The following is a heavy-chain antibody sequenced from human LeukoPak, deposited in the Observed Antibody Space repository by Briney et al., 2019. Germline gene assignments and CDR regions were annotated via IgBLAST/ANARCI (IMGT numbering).Heavy chain of an antibody. D-gene: IGHD1-26*01. Sequence: PSQTLSLTCTVSGGSISSYFWTWIRQPPGKGLEWIGFIYHSGTSSYNPSLKSRLTMSVDTSKNQVSLKLNSVTAADTAIYYCARGSYGWFDPWGQGTLVTVSS. V-gene: IGHV4-59*01. CDR1: GGSISSYF. CDR2: IYHSGTS. J-gene: IGHJ5*02. CDR3: ARGSYGWFDP.